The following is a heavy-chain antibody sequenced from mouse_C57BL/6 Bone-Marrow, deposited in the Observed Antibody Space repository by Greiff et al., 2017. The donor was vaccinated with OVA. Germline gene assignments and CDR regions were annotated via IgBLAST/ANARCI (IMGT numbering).Heavy chain of an antibody. CDR1: GFTFSSYA. CDR2: ISDGGSYT. D-gene: IGHD1-1*01. Sequence: EVMLVESGGGLVKPGGSLKLSCAASGFTFSSYAMSWVRQTPEKRLEWVATISDGGSYTYYPDNVKGRFTISRDTAKNNLYLQMSHLKSEDTAMYYCARGVRYYYGSSPLDYWGQGTTLTVSS. V-gene: IGHV5-4*03. J-gene: IGHJ2*01. CDR3: ARGVRYYYGSSPLDY.